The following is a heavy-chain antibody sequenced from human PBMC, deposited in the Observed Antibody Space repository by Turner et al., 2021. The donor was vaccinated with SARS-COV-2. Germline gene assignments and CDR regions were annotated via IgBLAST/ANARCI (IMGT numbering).Heavy chain of an antibody. D-gene: IGHD2-15*01. J-gene: IGHJ2*01. Sequence: QLQLQEPGPGLVKPSETLSLTCTVSGGSISSSSYYWGGLRQPPGKGREWIGSRYYSGSTYNNPSLKSRVTISVDTSKNQFSLKLSSVTAADTAVYYCARRSSRLGNWYFDLWGRGTLVTVSS. CDR2: RYYSGST. CDR3: ARRSSRLGNWYFDL. CDR1: GGSISSSSYY. V-gene: IGHV4-39*01.